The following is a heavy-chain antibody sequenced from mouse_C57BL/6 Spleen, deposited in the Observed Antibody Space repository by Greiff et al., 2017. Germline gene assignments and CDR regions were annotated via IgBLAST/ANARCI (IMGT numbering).Heavy chain of an antibody. Sequence: EVKLVESGPELVKPGASVKIPCKAFGYTFTDYNMDWVKQSHGKSLEWIGDINPNNGGTIYNQKFKGKATLTVDKSSSTAYMELRSLTSEDTAVYYCARSYYGSSLYAMDYWGQGTSVTVSS. CDR2: INPNNGGT. CDR3: ARSYYGSSLYAMDY. CDR1: GYTFTDYN. J-gene: IGHJ4*01. D-gene: IGHD1-1*01. V-gene: IGHV1-18*01.